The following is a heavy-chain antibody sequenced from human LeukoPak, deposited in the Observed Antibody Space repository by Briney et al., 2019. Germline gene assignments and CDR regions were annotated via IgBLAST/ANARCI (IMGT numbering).Heavy chain of an antibody. J-gene: IGHJ5*02. V-gene: IGHV4-59*01. CDR1: GGSISSYY. CDR3: AREGTSGTHLNWFDP. CDR2: IYGSGST. Sequence: SETLSLTCTVSGGSISSYYWSWIRQPPGKGLEWIGHIYGSGSTNYNPSLKSRVTLSVDASKNQFSLKLSSVTAADTAVYYCAREGTSGTHLNWFDPWGQGTLVTVSS. D-gene: IGHD1-1*01.